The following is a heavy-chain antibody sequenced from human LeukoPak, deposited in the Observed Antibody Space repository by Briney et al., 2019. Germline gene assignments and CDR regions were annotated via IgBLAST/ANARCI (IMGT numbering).Heavy chain of an antibody. V-gene: IGHV3-30-3*01. CDR3: ARDYYYESSGYYYIDY. J-gene: IGHJ4*02. Sequence: GGSLRLSCAASGFTFSNYAKHWVRQAPGKGLEWVAVISDDGSNKYYADSVKGRFTVSRDNSKNTLYLQMNSLRAEDTAVYYCARDYYYESSGYYYIDYWGQGTLVTVSS. CDR2: ISDDGSNK. D-gene: IGHD3-22*01. CDR1: GFTFSNYA.